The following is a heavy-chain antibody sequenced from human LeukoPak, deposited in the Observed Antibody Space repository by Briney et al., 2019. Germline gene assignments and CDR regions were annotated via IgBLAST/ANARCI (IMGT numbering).Heavy chain of an antibody. CDR3: ARNQGYCTNGVCYTAFDY. J-gene: IGHJ4*02. CDR1: GGSISSYY. D-gene: IGHD2-8*01. Sequence: SETLSLTCTVSGGSISSYYWSWIRQPPGKGLEWIGYIYYSGSTNYNPSLKSRVTISVDTSKNQFSLKLSSVTAPDTAVYYCARNQGYCTNGVCYTAFDYWGQGTLVTVSS. CDR2: IYYSGST. V-gene: IGHV4-59*01.